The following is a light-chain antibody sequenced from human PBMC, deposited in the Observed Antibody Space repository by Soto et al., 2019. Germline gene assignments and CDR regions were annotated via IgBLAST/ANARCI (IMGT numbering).Light chain of an antibody. CDR2: DAS. CDR3: QQRSNWPPEIT. V-gene: IGKV3-11*01. J-gene: IGKJ5*01. Sequence: EIVLTQSPATLSLFPGERATLSCRASQGVSIYLAWYQQKPGQAPRLLIYDASNRATGIPARFSGSGSGTDFTLTISSLEPEDFAVYYCQQRSNWPPEITFGQGTRLEI. CDR1: QGVSIY.